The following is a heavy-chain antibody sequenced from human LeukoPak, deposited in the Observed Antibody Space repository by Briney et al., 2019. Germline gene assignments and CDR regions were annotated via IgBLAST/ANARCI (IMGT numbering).Heavy chain of an antibody. CDR2: IYYSGST. D-gene: IGHD6-6*01. J-gene: IGHJ4*02. CDR3: ARRAASSSLFYFDY. CDR1: GGSISSYY. V-gene: IGHV4-59*08. Sequence: MSSETLSLTCTVSGGSISSYYWSWIRQPPGKGLEWIGYIYYSGSTNYNPSLKSRVTISVDTSKNQFSLKLSSVTAADTAVYYCARRAASSSLFYFDYWGQGTLVTVSS.